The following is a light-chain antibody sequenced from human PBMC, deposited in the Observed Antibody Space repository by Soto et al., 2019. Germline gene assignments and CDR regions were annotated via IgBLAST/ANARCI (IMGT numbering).Light chain of an antibody. V-gene: IGKV1-39*01. J-gene: IGKJ1*01. Sequence: EIQMPQSPSSMSASVGDSVTITCRASQSIRSDLNWYQKKPGKDPNLMIYAASSLQSGVPPRFSGSGSGTDFNLTITSLQTEESATYYCQQSYSTPLAFGHGTKGDIK. CDR3: QQSYSTPLA. CDR1: QSIRSD. CDR2: AAS.